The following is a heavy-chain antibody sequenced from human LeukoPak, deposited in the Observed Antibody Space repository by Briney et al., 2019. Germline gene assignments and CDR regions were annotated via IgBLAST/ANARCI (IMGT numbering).Heavy chain of an antibody. CDR3: ARGGVGATVTFDY. D-gene: IGHD4-17*01. V-gene: IGHV1-69*04. CDR2: IIPILDIA. J-gene: IGHJ4*02. CDR1: GGTFSSYA. Sequence: ASVKVSCKAPGGTFSSYAISWVRQAPGQGLEWMGRIIPILDIANYAQKFQGRVTITADKSTSTAYMELSSLRSEDTAVYYCARGGVGATVTFDYWGQGTLVTVSS.